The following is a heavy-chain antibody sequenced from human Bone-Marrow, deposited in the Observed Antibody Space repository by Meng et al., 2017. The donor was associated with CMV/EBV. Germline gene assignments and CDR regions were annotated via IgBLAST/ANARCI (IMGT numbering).Heavy chain of an antibody. CDR3: TRHTSEFGYSDYGPAGY. CDR2: IRTKHNNYAT. J-gene: IGHJ4*02. CDR1: GFTFTGSD. D-gene: IGHD5-12*01. Sequence: GESLKISCAASGFTFTGSDVHWVRQASGKGLEWVGRIRTKHNNYATTYGASVKGRFSMSRDDSKNTAYLQMNSLKTEDTAVYYCTRHTSEFGYSDYGPAGYWGQGTLVTVSS. V-gene: IGHV3-73*01.